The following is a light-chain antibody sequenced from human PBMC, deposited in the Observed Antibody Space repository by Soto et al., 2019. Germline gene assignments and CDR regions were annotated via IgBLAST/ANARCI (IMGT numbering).Light chain of an antibody. V-gene: IGKV3-20*01. CDR2: GAS. CDR3: QQYGSSPPT. CDR1: QSISRY. J-gene: IGKJ1*01. Sequence: IVLTQKPGTLSLSPGVRTTLSCRASQSISRYLAWYQQQPGQGPRLLIYGASSRATGTPDRFSGSGSGTDFTLTINRLEPEDFALYYCQQYGSSPPTFGQRSMVDVK.